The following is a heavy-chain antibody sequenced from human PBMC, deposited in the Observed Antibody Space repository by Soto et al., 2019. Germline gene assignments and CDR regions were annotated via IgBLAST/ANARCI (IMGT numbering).Heavy chain of an antibody. Sequence: QVQLVQSGAEVKRPGASVTVSCRSSGDTFNDYYIHWVRQAPGQGLEWMGWINPNGGVTKYAQKWQGWVSMTRDTSIRTVYMQLSRLRSDDTAVYYCARESGGATATLDYYYFYMDVWGTGTTVTVSS. D-gene: IGHD5-12*01. CDR2: INPNGGVT. CDR3: ARESGGATATLDYYYFYMDV. V-gene: IGHV1-2*04. J-gene: IGHJ6*03. CDR1: GDTFNDYY.